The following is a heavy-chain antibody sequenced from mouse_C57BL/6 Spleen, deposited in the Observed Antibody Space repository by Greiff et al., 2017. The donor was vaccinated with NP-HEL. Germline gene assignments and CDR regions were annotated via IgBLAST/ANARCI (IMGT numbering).Heavy chain of an antibody. CDR1: GYTFTSYW. Sequence: QVQLQQPGAELVMPGASVKLSCKASGYTFTSYWMHWVKQRPGQGLEWIGEIDPSDSYTNYNQKFKGKSTLTVDKSSSTAYMQLSSLTAEDSAVYYCARRGWLLRGAMDDWGQGTSVTVSS. V-gene: IGHV1-69*01. J-gene: IGHJ4*01. D-gene: IGHD2-3*01. CDR2: IDPSDSYT. CDR3: ARRGWLLRGAMDD.